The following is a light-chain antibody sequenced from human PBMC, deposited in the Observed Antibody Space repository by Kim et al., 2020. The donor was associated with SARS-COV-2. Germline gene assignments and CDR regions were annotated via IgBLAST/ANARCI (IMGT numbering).Light chain of an antibody. J-gene: IGKJ1*01. CDR2: GAT. V-gene: IGKV3-20*01. CDR3: QQYDRPPWT. Sequence: EIVLTQSPATLSLSPGERATLSCRASQSVSSSYLGWYQQKPGPAPRLLIFGATNRATVIADRFRGSGSATEFTLTISRLEPEDFATYYCQQYDRPPWTFGQGTKVDIK. CDR1: QSVSSSY.